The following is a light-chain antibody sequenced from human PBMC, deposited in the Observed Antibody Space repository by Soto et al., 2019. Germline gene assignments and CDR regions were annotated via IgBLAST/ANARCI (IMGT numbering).Light chain of an antibody. Sequence: QSVLTQPPSASGSPGQSVTISCTGTSSDVGAYNSVSWYQQHPGKAPRLMIYEVNKRPSGVPDRFSGSKSGNMASLTVSGLQAEDEADYFCISLGGSNIFWVFGGGTKLTVL. CDR2: EVN. V-gene: IGLV2-8*01. CDR3: ISLGGSNIFWV. J-gene: IGLJ3*02. CDR1: SSDVGAYNS.